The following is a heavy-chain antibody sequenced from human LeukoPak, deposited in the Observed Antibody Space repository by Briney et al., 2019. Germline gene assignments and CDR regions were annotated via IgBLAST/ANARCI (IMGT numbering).Heavy chain of an antibody. V-gene: IGHV3-15*01. CDR2: IKSKGAGGTT. CDR1: ALKFSDAW. CDR3: THETQFAWLFFFFDF. Sequence: GGSLRLSCAVSALKFSDAWMSWVRQAPGKGLEWVGRIKSKGAGGTTEYAAPVKGRFIISRDDSKNMVYLEMNSLKTEDTAVYYCTHETQFAWLFFFFDFWGQGTLVNVSS. J-gene: IGHJ4*02. D-gene: IGHD3-9*01.